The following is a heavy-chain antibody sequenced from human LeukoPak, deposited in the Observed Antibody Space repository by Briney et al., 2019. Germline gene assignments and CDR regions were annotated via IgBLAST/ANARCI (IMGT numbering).Heavy chain of an antibody. Sequence: PSETLSLTCTVSGGSISSSSYYWGWIRQPPGKGLEWIGSIYYSRSTYYNPSLKSRVTISVDTSKNQFSLKLSSVTAADTAVYYCATRRDSTGYSHYYYYMDVWGKGTTVSISS. CDR1: GGSISSSSYY. D-gene: IGHD3-22*01. V-gene: IGHV4-39*01. CDR3: ATRRDSTGYSHYYYYMDV. J-gene: IGHJ6*03. CDR2: IYYSRST.